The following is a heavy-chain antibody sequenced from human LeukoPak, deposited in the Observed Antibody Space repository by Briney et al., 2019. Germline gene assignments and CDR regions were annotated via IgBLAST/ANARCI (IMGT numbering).Heavy chain of an antibody. V-gene: IGHV3-48*04. CDR2: ISSSSSTI. CDR3: ARDKVVGATPFDY. Sequence: GGSLRLSCAASGFTFSSYSMNWVRQAPGKGLEWVSYISSSSSTIYYADSVKGRFTISRDNAKNSLYLQMNSLRAEDTAVYYCARDKVVGATPFDYWGQETLVTVSS. D-gene: IGHD1-26*01. J-gene: IGHJ4*02. CDR1: GFTFSSYS.